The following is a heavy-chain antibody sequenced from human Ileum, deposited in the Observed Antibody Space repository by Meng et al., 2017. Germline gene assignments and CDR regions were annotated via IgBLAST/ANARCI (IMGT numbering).Heavy chain of an antibody. J-gene: IGHJ4*02. Sequence: GGSLRLSCAASGMTLSTFWVQWVRQAPGKGLVWVSGINTDWTSTTYADSVKGRFTISRDNAKNTVYLQLNSVRAEDTAVYYCARPYCSGGSCYSPPDYWGQGTLVTVSS. CDR3: ARPYCSGGSCYSPPDY. CDR1: GMTLSTFW. V-gene: IGHV3-74*01. CDR2: INTDWTST. D-gene: IGHD2-15*01.